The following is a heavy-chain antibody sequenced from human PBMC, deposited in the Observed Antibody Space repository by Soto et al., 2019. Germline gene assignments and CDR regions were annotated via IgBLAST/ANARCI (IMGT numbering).Heavy chain of an antibody. CDR1: GYSFSEFR. J-gene: IGHJ4*02. Sequence: QVQLVQSGAEGKKPGASVKVSCKTSGYSFSEFRMHWVRQAPGQALEWMGWVNPINGNTNYAQDFQGRVTMTRDASTKTVYMELSSLTSDDTSTVYCARENWHFDYWGQGTLITVSS. CDR3: ARENWHFDY. CDR2: VNPINGNT. V-gene: IGHV1-2*02.